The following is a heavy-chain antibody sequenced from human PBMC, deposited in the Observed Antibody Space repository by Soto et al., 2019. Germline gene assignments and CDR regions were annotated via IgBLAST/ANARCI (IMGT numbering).Heavy chain of an antibody. D-gene: IGHD2-21*02. J-gene: IGHJ6*02. CDR1: GYIFTDHC. Sequence: EVQVVQSGAEVKETGDSLKISCKGSGYIFTDHCIVWVRQMAGKGLEWVGIICPGYSNIIYSPSVQGQVTISADMSISTAYLRWSSLKASDTAIYYCARRHYCRGDCTINPDYYYWRDVWGQGTKVTVSS. CDR3: ARRHYCRGDCTINPDYYYWRDV. CDR2: ICPGYSNI. V-gene: IGHV5-51*01.